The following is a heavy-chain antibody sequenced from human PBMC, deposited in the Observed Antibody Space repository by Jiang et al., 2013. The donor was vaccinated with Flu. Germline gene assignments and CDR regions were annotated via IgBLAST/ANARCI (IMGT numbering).Heavy chain of an antibody. CDR1: IHLLVTMD. CDR2: LVLNGDYT. J-gene: IGHJ6*02. CDR3: AKELVAHYYYYGMDV. Sequence: SGGGLVQRGGVPETLLCSLWIHLLVTMDLILGSARLQGRGWSGSHLLVLNGDYTYDADSVRGRFTVSRDNSKNTLFLQMNSLRVEDTAIYYCAKELVAHYYYYGMDVWGQGTTVTVSS. V-gene: IGHV3-23*01. D-gene: IGHD5-12*01.